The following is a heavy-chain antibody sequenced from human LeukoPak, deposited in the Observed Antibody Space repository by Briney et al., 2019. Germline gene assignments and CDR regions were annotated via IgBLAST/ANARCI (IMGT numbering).Heavy chain of an antibody. CDR3: ARALTYYYDSSGDYLYGMDV. D-gene: IGHD3-22*01. Sequence: GGSLRLSCAASGFTFSSYSMNWVRQAPGKGLEWVSYISSSIVTIYYADSVKGRFTISRDNAKNSLYLQMNSLRDEDTAVYYCARALTYYYDSSGDYLYGMDVWGQGTTVTVSS. CDR2: ISSSIVTI. V-gene: IGHV3-48*02. CDR1: GFTFSSYS. J-gene: IGHJ6*02.